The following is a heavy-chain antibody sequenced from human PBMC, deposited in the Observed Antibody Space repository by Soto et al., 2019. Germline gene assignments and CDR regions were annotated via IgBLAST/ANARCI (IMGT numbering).Heavy chain of an antibody. CDR1: GGSISSYY. V-gene: IGHV4-59*01. CDR3: ARAEYSSSSSGLDP. Sequence: KSSETLSLTCTVSGGSISSYYWSWIRQPPGKGLEWIGYIYYSGSTNYSPSLKSRVTISVDTSKNQFSLKLSSVTAADTAVYYCARAEYSSSSSGLDPWGQGTLVTVSS. D-gene: IGHD6-6*01. J-gene: IGHJ5*02. CDR2: IYYSGST.